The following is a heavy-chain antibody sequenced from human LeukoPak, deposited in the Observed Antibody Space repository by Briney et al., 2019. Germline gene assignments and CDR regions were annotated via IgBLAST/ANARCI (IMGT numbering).Heavy chain of an antibody. Sequence: GRSLRLSCAASGFTFDDYAMHWVRQAPGKGLEWVSGISWNSGSIGYADSVKGRFTISRDNAKNSLYLQMNSLRAEDTALYYCAKEGGYYYGMDVWGQGTTVTVSS. J-gene: IGHJ6*02. CDR1: GFTFDDYA. V-gene: IGHV3-9*01. CDR3: AKEGGYYYGMDV. CDR2: ISWNSGSI. D-gene: IGHD3-16*01.